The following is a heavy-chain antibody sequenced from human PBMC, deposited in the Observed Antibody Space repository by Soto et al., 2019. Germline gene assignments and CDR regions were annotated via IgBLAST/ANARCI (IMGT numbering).Heavy chain of an antibody. CDR2: IDHSGYT. CDR3: ARVRDWFDP. D-gene: IGHD3-3*01. CDR1: GGALSGYY. J-gene: IGHJ5*02. V-gene: IGHV4-34*01. Sequence: SETLWLTWAVYGGALSGYYWNWIRQPQGKGLEWIGEIDHSGYTNYNPSLKRRVTISVDTSKNQFSLRLTSVTAADTAVYYCARVRDWFDPCRQGTLVTVSS.